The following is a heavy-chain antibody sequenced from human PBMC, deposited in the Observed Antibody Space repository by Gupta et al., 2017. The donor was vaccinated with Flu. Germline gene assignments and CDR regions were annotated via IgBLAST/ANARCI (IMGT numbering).Heavy chain of an antibody. CDR3: TRDPGWGALDM. V-gene: IGHV3-7*01. CDR1: FSISSYW. CDR2: INSGGDVE. Sequence: FSISSYWMNWVRKAPGKGLETVAMINSGGDVEYYMDSVRGRFTISRENVKNSLILQMNSLRTEDTAVYYCTRDPGWGALDMWGQGTLVTISS. J-gene: IGHJ3*02. D-gene: IGHD1-26*01.